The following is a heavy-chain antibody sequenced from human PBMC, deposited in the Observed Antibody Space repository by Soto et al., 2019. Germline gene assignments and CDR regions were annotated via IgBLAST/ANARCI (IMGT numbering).Heavy chain of an antibody. Sequence: PGGSLRLSCAASGFTFSSYGMHWVRQAPGKGLEWVAVIWYDGSNKYYADSVKGRFTISRDNSKNTLYLQMNSLRAEDTAVYYCARGVRRIYDFWSGYGMDVWGQGTTVTVSS. CDR3: ARGVRRIYDFWSGYGMDV. J-gene: IGHJ6*02. CDR1: GFTFSSYG. CDR2: IWYDGSNK. V-gene: IGHV3-33*01. D-gene: IGHD3-3*01.